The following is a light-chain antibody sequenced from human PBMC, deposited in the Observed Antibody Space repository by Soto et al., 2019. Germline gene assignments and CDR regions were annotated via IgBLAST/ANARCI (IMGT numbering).Light chain of an antibody. J-gene: IGKJ1*01. CDR3: QQYNGYRWT. CDR2: KAS. Sequence: DIQITQSPSTLSASVGDRVTITCRASQSISNWLAWYQQKPGKAPKILIYKASSLESGVPSRFSGSGSGTEFTLTISSLQPADSATYYCQQYNGYRWTFGQGTKV. V-gene: IGKV1-5*03. CDR1: QSISNW.